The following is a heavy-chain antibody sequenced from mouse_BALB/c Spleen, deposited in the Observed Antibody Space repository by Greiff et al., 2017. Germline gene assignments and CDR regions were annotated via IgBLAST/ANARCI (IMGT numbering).Heavy chain of an antibody. CDR3: TIYYGNYWYFDV. V-gene: IGHV1-69*02. CDR2: IYPSDSYT. CDR1: GYTFTSYW. J-gene: IGHJ1*01. D-gene: IGHD2-1*01. Sequence: QVQLQQSGAELVRPGASVKLSCKASGYTFTSYWINWVKQRPGQGLEWIGNIYPSDSYTNYNQKFKDKATLTVDKSSSTAYMQLSSPTSEDSAVYYCTIYYGNYWYFDVWGAGTTVTVSS.